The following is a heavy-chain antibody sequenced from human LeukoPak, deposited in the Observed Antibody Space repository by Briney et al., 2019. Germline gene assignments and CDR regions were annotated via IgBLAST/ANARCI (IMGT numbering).Heavy chain of an antibody. D-gene: IGHD3/OR15-3a*01. J-gene: IGHJ4*02. Sequence: SETLSLTCTVSGGSISSSSYYWGWIRQPPGKGLEWIGSIYYSGSTYYNPSLKSRVTISVDTSKNQFSLKLSSVTAADTAVYYCARHENLLGLGGFDYWGQGTLVTVSS. V-gene: IGHV4-39*01. CDR3: ARHENLLGLGGFDY. CDR1: GGSISSSSYY. CDR2: IYYSGST.